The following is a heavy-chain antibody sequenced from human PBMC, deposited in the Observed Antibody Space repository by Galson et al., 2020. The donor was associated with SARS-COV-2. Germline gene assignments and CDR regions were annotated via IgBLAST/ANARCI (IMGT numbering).Heavy chain of an antibody. CDR3: AKDRGYSYGYKLDD. CDR2: ISDGGGTT. Sequence: GGSLRLSCVASGFTFSSYAMNWVRQTPGKGLEWVSSISDGGGTTYYADSVKGRFTISRDNSRNTLYLQMNSLRAEDTAVYYCAKDRGYSYGYKLDDWGQGTLVTVSS. CDR1: GFTFSSYA. D-gene: IGHD5-18*01. J-gene: IGHJ4*02. V-gene: IGHV3-23*01.